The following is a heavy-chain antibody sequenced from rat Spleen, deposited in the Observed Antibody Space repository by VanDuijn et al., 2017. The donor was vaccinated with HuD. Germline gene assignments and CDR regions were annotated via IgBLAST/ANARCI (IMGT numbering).Heavy chain of an antibody. CDR2: ISTGGGNT. J-gene: IGHJ2*01. CDR1: GFTFSDYY. Sequence: EVQLVESGGGLVQPGRSLKLSCAASGFTFSDYYMAWVRQAPTKGLEWVASISTGGGNTYYRDSVKGRFTISRDNAKSTLSLQMNILRSEDTATYYCATLLDYGGSRDYWGQGVMVTVSS. V-gene: IGHV5-25*01. CDR3: ATLLDYGGSRDY. D-gene: IGHD1-11*01.